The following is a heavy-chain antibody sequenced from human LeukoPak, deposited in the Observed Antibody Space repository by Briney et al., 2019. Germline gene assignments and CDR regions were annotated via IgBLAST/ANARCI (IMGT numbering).Heavy chain of an antibody. V-gene: IGHV3-23*01. J-gene: IGHJ4*02. CDR3: AKDGRIAVAGTSDY. CDR2: ISGSGGST. D-gene: IGHD6-19*01. Sequence: GGSLRLSCAASGFTVNTYAMSWVRQAPGKGLEWVSAISGSGGSTYYADSVKGRFTISRDNSKNTLYLQMNSLRAEDTAVYYCAKDGRIAVAGTSDYWGQGTLVTVSS. CDR1: GFTVNTYA.